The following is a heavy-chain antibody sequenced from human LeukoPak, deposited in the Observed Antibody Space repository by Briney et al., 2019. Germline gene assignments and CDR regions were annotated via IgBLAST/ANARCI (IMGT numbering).Heavy chain of an antibody. CDR1: GFTFSCYL. D-gene: IGHD3-10*02. CDR3: VRDLRSADY. V-gene: IGHV3-7*01. J-gene: IGHJ4*02. Sequence: GGALRLSCAASGFTFSCYLMSWGRPAPGEGLEWVANIKQDGSEKYYVDSVKGRFTISRDNAKNTLYLQMNSLRAEDTAVYYCVRDLRSADYWGQGTLVIVSS. CDR2: IKQDGSEK.